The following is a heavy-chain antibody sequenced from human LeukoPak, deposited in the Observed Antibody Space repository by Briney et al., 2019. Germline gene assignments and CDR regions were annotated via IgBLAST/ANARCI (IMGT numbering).Heavy chain of an antibody. V-gene: IGHV3-7*05. CDR1: GLTFNTYW. J-gene: IGHJ4*01. D-gene: IGHD5-12*01. Sequence: GGSLRLSCAASGLTFNTYWTTWVRQAPGKGLEWVANINRDGSEKNYVGSVRGRLTISRDNTKNSLYLQMNSLTVEDTAVYYCGRGPGYRSDYWGQGTLVTVSS. CDR3: GRGPGYRSDY. CDR2: INRDGSEK.